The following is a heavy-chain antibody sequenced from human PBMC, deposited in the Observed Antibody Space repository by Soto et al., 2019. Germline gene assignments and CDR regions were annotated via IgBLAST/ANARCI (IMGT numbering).Heavy chain of an antibody. Sequence: GASVKLSSKASGGTFSSYAISWVRQAPGQGLEWMGGIIPIFGTANYAQKFQGRVTITADESTSTAYMELSSLRSEDTAVYYCARERGIAAADEYYYYGMDVWGQGTTVTLSS. D-gene: IGHD6-13*01. CDR2: IIPIFGTA. CDR3: ARERGIAAADEYYYYGMDV. J-gene: IGHJ6*02. CDR1: GGTFSSYA. V-gene: IGHV1-69*13.